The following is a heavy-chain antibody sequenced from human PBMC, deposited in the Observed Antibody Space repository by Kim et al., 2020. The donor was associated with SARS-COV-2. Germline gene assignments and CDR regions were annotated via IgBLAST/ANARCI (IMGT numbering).Heavy chain of an antibody. Sequence: GESLKISCKASGYSFTNYWIGWVRQMPGKGLEWMAIVYPGASGSRYSPSLQGRVTISAANSISPAYLQWSSLQASDTAMYFCGVARYVSGGFFWGQGQMV. J-gene: IGHJ3*01. V-gene: IGHV5-51*01. CDR2: VYPGASGS. D-gene: IGHD3-10*01. CDR1: GYSFTNYW. CDR3: GVARYVSGGFF.